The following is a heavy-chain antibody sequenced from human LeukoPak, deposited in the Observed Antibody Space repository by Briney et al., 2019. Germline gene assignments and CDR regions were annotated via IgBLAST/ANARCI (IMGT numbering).Heavy chain of an antibody. D-gene: IGHD2-15*01. J-gene: IGHJ3*02. V-gene: IGHV3-23*01. Sequence: GGSLRLSCAASGLTFSSQAINWVRQAPGKGLEWGSGISGSGGSIYYADSVKGRFTISRDNSQNTPYLQMTRLRAEDTGVYPCAKHKEADGRSDFDIWGQGTMVTVSS. CDR2: ISGSGGSI. CDR3: AKHKEADGRSDFDI. CDR1: GLTFSSQA.